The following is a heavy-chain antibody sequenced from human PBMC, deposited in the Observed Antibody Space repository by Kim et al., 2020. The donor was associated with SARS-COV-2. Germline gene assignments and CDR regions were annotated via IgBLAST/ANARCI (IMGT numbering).Heavy chain of an antibody. CDR1: GFTFSTYD. D-gene: IGHD3-9*01. CDR2: ISGSSSHI. CDR3: ASRSPPARYNGMDV. J-gene: IGHJ6*02. Sequence: GGSLRLSCAASGFTFSTYDMNWVRQATGKGLEWVSSISGSSSHIYYADSVKGRFTVSSDNAKPSLYLQMNSLSAEDTAVYYCASRSPPARYNGMDVWGQGTTVTVS. V-gene: IGHV3-21*01.